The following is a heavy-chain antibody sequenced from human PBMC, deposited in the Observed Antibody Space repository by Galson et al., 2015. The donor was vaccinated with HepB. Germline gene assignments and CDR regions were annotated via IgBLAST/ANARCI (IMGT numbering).Heavy chain of an antibody. CDR2: IIPIFGTA. D-gene: IGHD5-24*01. V-gene: IGHV1-69*13. Sequence: SVKVSCKASGGTFSSYAISWVRQAPGQGLEWMGGIIPIFGTANYAQKFQGRVTITADESTSTAYMELSSLRSEDTAVYYCASFSSAEMATTYYFDYWGQGTLVTVSS. CDR3: ASFSSAEMATTYYFDY. J-gene: IGHJ4*02. CDR1: GGTFSSYA.